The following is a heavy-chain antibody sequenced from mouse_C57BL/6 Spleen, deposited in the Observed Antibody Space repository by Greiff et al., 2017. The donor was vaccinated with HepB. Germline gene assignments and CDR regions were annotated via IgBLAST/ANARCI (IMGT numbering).Heavy chain of an antibody. D-gene: IGHD1-1*01. CDR1: GYTFTSYW. CDR2: INPSSGYT. CDR3: ANYYGSEGPWFAY. J-gene: IGHJ3*01. V-gene: IGHV1-7*01. Sequence: VNVVESGAELAKPGASVKLSCKASGYTFTSYWMHWVKQRPGQGLEWIGYINPSSGYTKYNQKFKDKATLTADKSSSTAYMQLSSLTYEDSTVYYCANYYGSEGPWFAYWGQGTLVTVSA.